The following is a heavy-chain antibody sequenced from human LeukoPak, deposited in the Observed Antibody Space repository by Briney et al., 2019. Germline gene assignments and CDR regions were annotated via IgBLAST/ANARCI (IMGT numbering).Heavy chain of an antibody. V-gene: IGHV4-39*01. D-gene: IGHD2/OR15-2a*01. CDR3: ARQAEILNWFDP. CDR2: IYYSGST. CDR1: GGSISSSSYY. J-gene: IGHJ5*02. Sequence: SETLSLTCTVSGGSISSSSYYWGWIRQPPGKGLEWIGSIYYSGSTYYNPSLKSRVTISVDSSKNQFSLKPTSVTAADTAVYYCARQAEILNWFDPWGQGTLVTVSS.